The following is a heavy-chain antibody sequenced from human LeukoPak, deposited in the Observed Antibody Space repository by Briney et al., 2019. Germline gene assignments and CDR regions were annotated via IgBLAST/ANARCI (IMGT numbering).Heavy chain of an antibody. J-gene: IGHJ3*02. CDR3: AKTDSMHAFDI. D-gene: IGHD3-22*01. Sequence: PGGSLRLSCAASGFTFSSYGMHWVRQAPGKGLEWVAVISYDGSNKYYADSVKGRFTISRDNSKNTLYLQMNSLRAEDTAVYYCAKTDSMHAFDIWGQGTMVTVSS. CDR2: ISYDGSNK. CDR1: GFTFSSYG. V-gene: IGHV3-30*18.